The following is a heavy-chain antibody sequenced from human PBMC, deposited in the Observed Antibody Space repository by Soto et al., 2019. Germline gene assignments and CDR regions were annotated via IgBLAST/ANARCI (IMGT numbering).Heavy chain of an antibody. V-gene: IGHV4-59*08. Sequence: QVQLQESGPGLVKPSETLSLTCTVSGGSISSYYWSWIRQPPGKGLEWIGYIYYSGSTNYNPSLKRRVNISVDTSKNQFSLQLSSVNAADTAVYYSARRYGSCFDYWGQGSLVTVS. D-gene: IGHD5-18*01. CDR2: IYYSGST. CDR3: ARRYGSCFDY. J-gene: IGHJ4*02. CDR1: GGSISSYY.